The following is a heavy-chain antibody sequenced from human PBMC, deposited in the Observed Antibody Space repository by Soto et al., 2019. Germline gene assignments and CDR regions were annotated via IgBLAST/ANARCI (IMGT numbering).Heavy chain of an antibody. J-gene: IGHJ5*02. CDR3: ARDRSSGWFDP. Sequence: SETLSLTCTVSGGSISSYYWSWIRQPPGKGLEWIGYIYYSGSTNYNPSLKSRVTISVDTSKNQFSLKLSSVTAADTAVYYCARDRSSGWFDPWGQGTLVTVSS. CDR2: IYYSGST. V-gene: IGHV4-59*01. CDR1: GGSISSYY.